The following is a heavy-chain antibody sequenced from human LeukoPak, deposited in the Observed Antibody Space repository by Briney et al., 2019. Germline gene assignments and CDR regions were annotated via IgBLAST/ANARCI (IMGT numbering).Heavy chain of an antibody. CDR3: ARGTDNIHGSGSYAY. Sequence: SETLSLTCAVYGGSFSGYYWSWIRQPPGKGLEWIGEINHSGSTNYNPSPKSRVTISVDTSKNQFSLKLSSVTAADTAVYYCARGTDNIHGSGSYAYWGQGTLVTVSS. CDR1: GGSFSGYY. D-gene: IGHD3-10*01. V-gene: IGHV4-34*01. CDR2: INHSGST. J-gene: IGHJ4*02.